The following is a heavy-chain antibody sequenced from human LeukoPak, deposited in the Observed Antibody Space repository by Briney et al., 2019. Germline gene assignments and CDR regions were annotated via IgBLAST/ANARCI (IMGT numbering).Heavy chain of an antibody. CDR2: IYYSGST. V-gene: IGHV4-39*07. Sequence: SETLSLTCTVSGGSISSSSYYWGWIRQPPGKGLEWIGSIYYSGSTYYNPSLKSRVTISVDTSKNQFSLKLSSVTAADTAVYYCAREGFGGILTGYLRDAFDIWGQGTMVTVSS. CDR1: GGSISSSSYY. D-gene: IGHD3-9*01. J-gene: IGHJ3*02. CDR3: AREGFGGILTGYLRDAFDI.